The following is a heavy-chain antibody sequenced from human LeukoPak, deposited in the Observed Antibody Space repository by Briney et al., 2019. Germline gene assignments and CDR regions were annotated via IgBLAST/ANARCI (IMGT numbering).Heavy chain of an antibody. Sequence: GASVKASCKASGYTFTSYGISWVRQAPGQGLEWMGWISAYNGNTNYAQKLQGRVTMTTDTSTSTAYMELRSLRSDDTAVYYCARVDIVATITPWFDPWGQGTLVTVSS. CDR3: ARVDIVATITPWFDP. CDR1: GYTFTSYG. V-gene: IGHV1-18*01. D-gene: IGHD5-12*01. J-gene: IGHJ5*02. CDR2: ISAYNGNT.